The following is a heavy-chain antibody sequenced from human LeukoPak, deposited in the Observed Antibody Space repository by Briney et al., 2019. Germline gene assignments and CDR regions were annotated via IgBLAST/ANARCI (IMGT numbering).Heavy chain of an antibody. Sequence: QPGGSLRLSCAASGFTFSSYWMSWVRQAPGKGLEWVANIKQDGSEKYYVDSVKGRFTISRDNAKNSLYLQMNSLRAEDTAVYSCASYCSGGSCSSPRFDYWGQGTLVTVSS. CDR2: IKQDGSEK. CDR3: ASYCSGGSCSSPRFDY. D-gene: IGHD2-15*01. CDR1: GFTFSSYW. J-gene: IGHJ4*02. V-gene: IGHV3-7*01.